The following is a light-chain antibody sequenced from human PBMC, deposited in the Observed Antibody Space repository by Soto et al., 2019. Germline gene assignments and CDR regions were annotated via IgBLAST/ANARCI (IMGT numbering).Light chain of an antibody. Sequence: QSALTQPASVSGSPGQSITISCTGTSSDVGAYNYVSWYQQHPGKAPKLMIYAVSNRPSGVSNRFSGSKSGNTASLTISGLQADDGADYYCSSYTSSSTQVFGTGTKLTVL. V-gene: IGLV2-14*03. CDR1: SSDVGAYNY. CDR2: AVS. CDR3: SSYTSSSTQV. J-gene: IGLJ1*01.